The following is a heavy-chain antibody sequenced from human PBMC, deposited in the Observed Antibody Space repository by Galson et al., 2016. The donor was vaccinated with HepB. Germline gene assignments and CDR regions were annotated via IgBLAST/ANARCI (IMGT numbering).Heavy chain of an antibody. V-gene: IGHV1-69*06. D-gene: IGHD4-23*01. J-gene: IGHJ4*02. CDR3: VRSWTTVVTPGPFDY. CDR1: GYTFSTFD. Sequence: SVKVSCKASGYTFSTFDISWARRTPGQGLEWVGGVIPVFGTPKYAQKFQGRVTITADTSTSTAYMELTSLRSGDTAVYYCVRSWTTVVTPGPFDYWGQGTLLTVSS. CDR2: VIPVFGTP.